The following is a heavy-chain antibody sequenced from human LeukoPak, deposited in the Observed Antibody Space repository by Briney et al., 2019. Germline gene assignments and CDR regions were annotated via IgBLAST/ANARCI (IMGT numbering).Heavy chain of an antibody. J-gene: IGHJ6*03. D-gene: IGHD3-10*01. CDR3: ARGDGSRNYYYYYYLDV. V-gene: IGHV4-4*07. CDR1: GGSISSYY. CDR2: IYTSGST. Sequence: SETLSLTCTVSGGSISSYYWSWIRQPAGKGLEWIGGIYTSGSTNYNPSLKSRVTMSVDTSKNQFSLKLSSVTAADTAVYYRARGDGSRNYYYYYYLDVWGKGTTVTISS.